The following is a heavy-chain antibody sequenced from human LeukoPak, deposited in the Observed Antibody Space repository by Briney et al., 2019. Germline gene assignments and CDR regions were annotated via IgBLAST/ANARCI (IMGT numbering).Heavy chain of an antibody. CDR2: TSSSSSTI. V-gene: IGHV3-48*04. J-gene: IGHJ6*02. Sequence: GGSLRLSCAASGFTFSSYAMSWVRQAPGKGLEWVSYTSSSSSTIYYADSAKSRFTISRDNAKNSLYLQMNSLRAEDTAVYYCARLRYYGMDAWGQGTTVTVSS. CDR1: GFTFSSYA. CDR3: ARLRYYGMDA.